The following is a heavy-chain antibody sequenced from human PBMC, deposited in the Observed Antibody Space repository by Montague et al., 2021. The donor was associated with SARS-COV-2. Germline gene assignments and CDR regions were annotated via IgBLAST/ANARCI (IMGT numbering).Heavy chain of an antibody. D-gene: IGHD3-3*01. CDR3: ARSGVGYFYYGMDV. V-gene: IGHV2-5*02. Sequence: PALVKPTQTLTLTRTFSGFSLSTSGVGVGWIRQPPGKALEWLALIYWXDDKRYSPSLKSRLTITKDTSKNQVVLTMTNMDPVDTATYYCARSGVGYFYYGMDVWGQGTTVTVSS. CDR2: IYWXDDK. J-gene: IGHJ6*02. CDR1: GFSLSTSGVG.